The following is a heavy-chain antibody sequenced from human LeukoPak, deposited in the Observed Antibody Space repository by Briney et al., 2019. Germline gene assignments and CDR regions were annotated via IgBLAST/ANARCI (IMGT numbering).Heavy chain of an antibody. D-gene: IGHD3-10*01. Sequence: PGGSLRLSCAASGSGFTFSSYAMSWVRQAPGKGLEWVSTISGSGGSTYYADSVKGRFTISRDNSKNTLFLQMNSLRAEDTAVYYCAQDMITMVRGAPDYWGQGTLVTVSS. V-gene: IGHV3-23*01. CDR1: GSGFTFSSYA. CDR2: ISGSGGST. J-gene: IGHJ4*02. CDR3: AQDMITMVRGAPDY.